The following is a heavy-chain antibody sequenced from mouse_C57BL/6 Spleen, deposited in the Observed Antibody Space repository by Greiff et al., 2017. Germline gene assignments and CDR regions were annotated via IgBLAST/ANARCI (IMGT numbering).Heavy chain of an antibody. V-gene: IGHV3-6*01. CDR2: ISYDGSN. CDR1: GYSITSGYY. CDR3: AAGGPPSAMDY. Sequence: EVQLQESGPGLVKPSQSLSLTCSVTGYSITSGYYWNWIRQFPGNKLEWMGYISYDGSNNYNPSLKNRISITRDTSKNQFFLKLNSVTTEDTATYYCAAGGPPSAMDYWGQGTSVTVSS. J-gene: IGHJ4*01.